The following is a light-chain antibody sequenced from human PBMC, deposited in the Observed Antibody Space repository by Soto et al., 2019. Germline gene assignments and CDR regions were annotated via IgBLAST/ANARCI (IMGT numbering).Light chain of an antibody. CDR1: SSDVGGYNY. CDR2: DVS. J-gene: IGLJ1*01. Sequence: QSALTQPRSGSGSPGQSVTISSPGTSSDVGGYNYVSWYQQHPGKAPKLMIYDVSKRPSGVPDRFSGPKSGNTASLTISGLQAEDEADYYCCSYAGSYTLYVFGTGTKVTVL. V-gene: IGLV2-11*01. CDR3: CSYAGSYTLYV.